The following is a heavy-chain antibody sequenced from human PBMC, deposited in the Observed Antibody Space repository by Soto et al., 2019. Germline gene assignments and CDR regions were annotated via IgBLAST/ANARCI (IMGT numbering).Heavy chain of an antibody. CDR1: GGSFSGYY. V-gene: IGHV4-34*01. CDR3: VRGKDDFWRKGGYYYGMDV. CDR2: INHSGST. J-gene: IGHJ6*02. Sequence: SETLSLTCAVYGGSFSGYYWSWIRQPPGKGLEWIGEINHSGSTNYNPSLKSRVTISVDTSKNQFSLKLSSVTAADTAVYYCVRGKDDFWRKGGYYYGMDVWGQGTTVTVSS. D-gene: IGHD3-3*01.